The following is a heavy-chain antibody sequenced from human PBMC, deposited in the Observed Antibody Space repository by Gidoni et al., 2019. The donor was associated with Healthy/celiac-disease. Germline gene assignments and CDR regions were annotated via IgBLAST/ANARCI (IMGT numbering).Heavy chain of an antibody. Sequence: QVPPVQSGAELKKPGASGTVSCKASGLTLTSSAMNWVRQAPGQGLEWMGWINTNTGNPTYAKGLTGRFVFSLDTSVSTAYLQISSLKAEDTAVYYCARDFGGGGSGSQQGWGQGTLVTVSS. CDR1: GLTLTSSA. D-gene: IGHD3-3*01. CDR3: ARDFGGGGSGSQQG. CDR2: INTNTGNP. J-gene: IGHJ4*02. V-gene: IGHV7-4-1*02.